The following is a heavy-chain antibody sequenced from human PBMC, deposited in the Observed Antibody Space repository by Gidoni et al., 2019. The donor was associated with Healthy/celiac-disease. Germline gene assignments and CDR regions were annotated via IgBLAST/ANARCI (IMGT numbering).Heavy chain of an antibody. CDR3: ACHDYVWGSYRYSLDY. J-gene: IGHJ4*02. CDR1: GYTFTSYY. Sequence: QVQLVKSGAEVKKPGASVKVSCKASGYTFTSYYMHWVRQAPGQGLEWMGIINPSGGSTSYAQKFQGRVTMTRDTSTSTVYMELSSLRSEDTAVYYCACHDYVWGSYRYSLDYWGQGTLVTVSS. V-gene: IGHV1-46*01. D-gene: IGHD3-16*02. CDR2: INPSGGST.